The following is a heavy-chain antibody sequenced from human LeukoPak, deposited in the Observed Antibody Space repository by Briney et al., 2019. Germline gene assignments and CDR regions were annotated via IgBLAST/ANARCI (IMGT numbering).Heavy chain of an antibody. V-gene: IGHV1-2*04. Sequence: GASVKVSCKASGYTFTGYYMHWVRQAPGQGLEWMGWINPNSGGTNYAQKFQGWVTMTEDTSTDTAYMELSSLRSEDTAVYYCATSRKLGYCSGGSCYKQSFDYWGQGTLVTVSS. J-gene: IGHJ4*02. CDR3: ATSRKLGYCSGGSCYKQSFDY. D-gene: IGHD2-15*01. CDR2: INPNSGGT. CDR1: GYTFTGYY.